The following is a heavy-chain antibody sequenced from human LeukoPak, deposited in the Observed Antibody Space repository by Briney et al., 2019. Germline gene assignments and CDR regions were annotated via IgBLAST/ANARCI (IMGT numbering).Heavy chain of an antibody. V-gene: IGHV1-18*01. J-gene: IGHJ4*02. D-gene: IGHD3-10*01. Sequence: ASVKVSCTASGYTFTSYGISWVRQAPGQGLEWMGWISAYNGNTNYAQKLQGRVTMTTDTSTSTAYMELRSLRSDDTAVYYCARDRKVRGVSSFDYWGQGTLVTVSS. CDR1: GYTFTSYG. CDR2: ISAYNGNT. CDR3: ARDRKVRGVSSFDY.